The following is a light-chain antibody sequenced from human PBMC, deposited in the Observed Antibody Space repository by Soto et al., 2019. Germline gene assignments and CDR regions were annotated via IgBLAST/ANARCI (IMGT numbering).Light chain of an antibody. Sequence: EIVLTQSPGTLSLSPGERATLSCRARQSVSDSYLAWYQQKPGQAPRLLIYASSRATGIPDRFSGSGSGTDFTLTISRLEPEDFAVYYCQHYGTSALFGPGTKVAIK. J-gene: IGKJ3*01. CDR2: AS. V-gene: IGKV3-20*01. CDR3: QHYGTSAL. CDR1: QSVSDSY.